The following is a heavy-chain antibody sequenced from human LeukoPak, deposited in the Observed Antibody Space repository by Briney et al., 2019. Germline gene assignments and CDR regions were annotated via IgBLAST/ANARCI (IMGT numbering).Heavy chain of an antibody. J-gene: IGHJ3*02. CDR1: GGSISSYY. V-gene: IGHV4-4*07. CDR2: IYTSGST. Sequence: SETLSLTCTVSGGSISSYYGSWIRQPAGKGLEWIGRIYTSGSTNYNPSLKSRVTMSVDTSKNQFSLKLSSVTAADTAVYYCARAPLSMVRGVSDAFDIWGQGTMVTVSS. D-gene: IGHD3-10*01. CDR3: ARAPLSMVRGVSDAFDI.